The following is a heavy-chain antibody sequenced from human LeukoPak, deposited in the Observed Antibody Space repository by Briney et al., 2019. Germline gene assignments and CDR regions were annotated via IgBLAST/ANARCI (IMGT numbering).Heavy chain of an antibody. D-gene: IGHD6-19*01. Sequence: PGGSLRLSCAGSGFTLSYHYMDRVRQAPGKGPELVGRSRNRAKSYTTDYAASVRGRFTISRDDSQNSLYLQMRSLKTEDTAVYHCVRVAYTSDWHFDYWGQGTLVTVSS. CDR3: VRVAYTSDWHFDY. J-gene: IGHJ4*02. CDR2: SRNRAKSYTT. V-gene: IGHV3-72*01. CDR1: GFTLSYHY.